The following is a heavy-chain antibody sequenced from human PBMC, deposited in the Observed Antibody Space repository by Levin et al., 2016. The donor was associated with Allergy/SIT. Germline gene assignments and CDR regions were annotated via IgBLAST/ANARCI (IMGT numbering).Heavy chain of an antibody. D-gene: IGHD1-14*01. V-gene: IGHV4-39*07. Sequence: WIRQPPGKGLEWIGNIYNSGSTYYNPSLKSRVTISVDTSKNQFSLKLSSVTAADTAVYYCARSVDRITGPWGQGTLVTVSS. J-gene: IGHJ5*02. CDR2: IYNSGST. CDR3: ARSVDRITGP.